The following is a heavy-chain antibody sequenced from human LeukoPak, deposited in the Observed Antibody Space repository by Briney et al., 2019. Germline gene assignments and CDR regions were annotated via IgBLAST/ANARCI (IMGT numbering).Heavy chain of an antibody. CDR2: ISSSGSTI. D-gene: IGHD3-22*01. CDR1: GFTFSSYE. Sequence: GGSLRLSCAPSGFTFSSYEMNWVRQAPGKGLEWVSYISSSGSTIYYADSVKGRFTISRDNAKNSLYLQMNSLRAEDTALYYCARDRYYYDSSGYPIDYWGQGTLVTVSS. V-gene: IGHV3-48*03. CDR3: ARDRYYYDSSGYPIDY. J-gene: IGHJ4*02.